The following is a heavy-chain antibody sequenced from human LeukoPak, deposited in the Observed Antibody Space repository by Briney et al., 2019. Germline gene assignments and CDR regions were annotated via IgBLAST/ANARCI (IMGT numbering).Heavy chain of an antibody. J-gene: IGHJ4*02. CDR2: IYYSGTT. CDR1: GGSISSSSFY. Sequence: PSETLSLTCTVSGGSISSSSFYWGWIRQPPGKGLEWIANIYYSGTTYYNPSLKSRVTISVDTSRNQFSLKLTPVTAADTAVYYCARQGVGNYYGGSCDYLGQGTLVTVSS. V-gene: IGHV4-39*01. CDR3: ARQGVGNYYGGSCDY. D-gene: IGHD1-26*01.